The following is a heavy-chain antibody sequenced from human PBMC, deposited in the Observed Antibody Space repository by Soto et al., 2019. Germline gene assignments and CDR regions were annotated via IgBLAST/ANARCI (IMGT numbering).Heavy chain of an antibody. Sequence: PGGSLRLSCAASGFTFSSYGMHWVRQAPGKGLAWVAVIWYDGSNKYYADSVKGRFTISRDNSKNTLYVQMSSLRAEDTAVYYCAKDRTDTTMVSRIDYWGQGTLVTVSS. D-gene: IGHD5-18*01. CDR1: GFTFSSYG. CDR2: IWYDGSNK. CDR3: AKDRTDTTMVSRIDY. V-gene: IGHV3-33*06. J-gene: IGHJ4*02.